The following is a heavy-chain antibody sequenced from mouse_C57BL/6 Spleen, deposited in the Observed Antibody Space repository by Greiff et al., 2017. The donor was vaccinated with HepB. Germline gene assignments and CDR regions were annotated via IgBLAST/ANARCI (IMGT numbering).Heavy chain of an antibody. CDR3: AYSSGPAWFAY. CDR1: GYTFTSYW. Sequence: QVQLQQSGAELVKPGASVKLSCKASGYTFTSYWMHWVKQRPGQGLEWIGMIHPNSGSTNYNEKFKSKATLTVNKSSSTAYMQLSSLTSEDSAVYYFAYSSGPAWFAYWGQGTTLTVSS. D-gene: IGHD3-2*02. CDR2: IHPNSGST. J-gene: IGHJ2*01. V-gene: IGHV1-64*01.